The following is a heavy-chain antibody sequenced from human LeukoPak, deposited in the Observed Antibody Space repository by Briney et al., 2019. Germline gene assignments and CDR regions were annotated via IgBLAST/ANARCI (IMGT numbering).Heavy chain of an antibody. D-gene: IGHD3-9*01. V-gene: IGHV3-53*01. J-gene: IGHJ6*03. CDR3: ARIRASDILTGYSYYYYMDV. CDR1: GFTVSSNY. CDR2: IYSGGST. Sequence: PGGSLRLSCAASGFTVSSNYMSWVRQAPGKGLEWVSVIYSGGSTYYADSVKGRFTIPRDNSKNTLYLQMNSLRAEDTAVYYCARIRASDILTGYSYYYYMDVWGKGTTVTVSS.